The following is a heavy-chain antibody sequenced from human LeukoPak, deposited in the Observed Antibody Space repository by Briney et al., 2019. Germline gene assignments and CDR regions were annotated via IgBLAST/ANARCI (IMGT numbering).Heavy chain of an antibody. D-gene: IGHD1-1*01. CDR2: INPNSGGT. V-gene: IGHV1-2*02. CDR1: GYTFTGYY. CDR3: ARDWKDNWNGDLSPGYFDY. J-gene: IGHJ4*02. Sequence: ATVKVSCKASGYTFTGYYMHWVRQAPGQGLEWMGWINPNSGGTNYAQKFQGRVTITADKSTSTAYMELSSLRSEDTAVYYCARDWKDNWNGDLSPGYFDYWGQGTLVTVSS.